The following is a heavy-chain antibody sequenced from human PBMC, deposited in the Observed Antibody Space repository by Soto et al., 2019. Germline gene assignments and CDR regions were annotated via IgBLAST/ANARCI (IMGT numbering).Heavy chain of an antibody. Sequence: GGSLRLSCAASGFTFSSYSMNWVRQAPGKGLEWVSSISSSSSYIYYADSVKGRFAISRDNAKNSLYLQMNSLRAEDTAVYYCARAPYYYDSSGYWAYWGQGTLVTVSS. CDR2: ISSSSSYI. CDR1: GFTFSSYS. D-gene: IGHD3-22*01. J-gene: IGHJ4*02. CDR3: ARAPYYYDSSGYWAY. V-gene: IGHV3-21*01.